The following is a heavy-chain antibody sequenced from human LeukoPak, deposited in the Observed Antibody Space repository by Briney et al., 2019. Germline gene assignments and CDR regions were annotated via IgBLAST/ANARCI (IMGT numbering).Heavy chain of an antibody. D-gene: IGHD3-10*01. V-gene: IGHV3-23*01. Sequence: GGSLRLSCAASGFTFSSYAMSWVRQAPGKGLEWVSPINGSGGSTYYAHSLPRPFTISRHNSKPTLYPQINSLSAEHTAVYYCAKDQPSDSYVSGSYSTYWGQGTLVTLSS. CDR1: GFTFSSYA. J-gene: IGHJ4*02. CDR2: INGSGGST. CDR3: AKDQPSDSYVSGSYSTY.